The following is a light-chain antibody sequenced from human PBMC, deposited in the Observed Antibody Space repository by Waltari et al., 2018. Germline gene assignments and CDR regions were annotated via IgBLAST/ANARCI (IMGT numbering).Light chain of an antibody. J-gene: IGLJ2*01. CDR3: SSYGGRNNLI. Sequence: QSALTQPPSASGSPGQSVTISCTGTSSDIGDYNFVSWYQQHPGKAPKLMIYEVSKRPSGVPDSFSGSKSGYTASLTVSGLQAEDEAEYYCSSYGGRNNLIFGGGTKLTVL. CDR1: SSDIGDYNF. CDR2: EVS. V-gene: IGLV2-8*01.